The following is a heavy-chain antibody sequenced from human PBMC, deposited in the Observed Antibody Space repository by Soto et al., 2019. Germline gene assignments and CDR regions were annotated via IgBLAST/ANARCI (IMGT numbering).Heavy chain of an antibody. D-gene: IGHD3-3*01. CDR1: GYTFTSCG. CDR3: ARDITIFDGGYGMDV. Sequence: ASVKVSCKASGYTFTSCGISWVRQAPGQGLEWMGWISAYNGNTNYAQKLQGRVTMTTDTSTSTADMELRSLRSDDTAVYYCARDITIFDGGYGMDVWGQGTTVTVSS. J-gene: IGHJ6*02. V-gene: IGHV1-18*01. CDR2: ISAYNGNT.